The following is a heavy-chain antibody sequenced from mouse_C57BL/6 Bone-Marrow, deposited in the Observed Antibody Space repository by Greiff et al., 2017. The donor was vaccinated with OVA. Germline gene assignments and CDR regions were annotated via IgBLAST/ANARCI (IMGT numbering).Heavy chain of an antibody. J-gene: IGHJ3*01. CDR1: GFTFSDYY. Sequence: EVQLQESEGGLVQPGSSMKLSCTASGFTFSDYYMAWVRQVPEKGLEWVANINYDGSSTYYLDSLKSRFIISRDNAKNILYLQMSSLKSEDTATYYCAREDDGYWFAYWGQGTLVTVSA. D-gene: IGHD2-3*01. V-gene: IGHV5-16*01. CDR2: INYDGSST. CDR3: AREDDGYWFAY.